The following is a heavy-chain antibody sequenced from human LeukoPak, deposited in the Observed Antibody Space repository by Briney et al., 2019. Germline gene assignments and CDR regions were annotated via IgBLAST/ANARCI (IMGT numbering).Heavy chain of an antibody. J-gene: IGHJ4*02. D-gene: IGHD3-10*01. CDR2: INPNSGGT. V-gene: IGHV1-2*02. CDR1: GYTFTSYY. Sequence: GASVKVSCKASGYTFTSYYMHWVGQAPGQGLEWMGWINPNSGGTNYAQKFQGRVTMTRDTSISTAYMELSRLRSDDTAVYYCARKFGQMVRGVMAYFDYWGQGTLVTVSS. CDR3: ARKFGQMVRGVMAYFDY.